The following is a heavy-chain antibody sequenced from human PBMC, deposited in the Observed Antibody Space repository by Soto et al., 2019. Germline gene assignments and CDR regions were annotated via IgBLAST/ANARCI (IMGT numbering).Heavy chain of an antibody. V-gene: IGHV4-31*03. J-gene: IGHJ5*02. CDR1: GDSISGGASF. D-gene: IGHD2-2*01. CDR2: VYYSGSS. Sequence: SETLSLTCTVSGDSISGGASFWSWIRQPPGKGLEWIANVYYSGSSYYNPSLKSRLTISVDTTKNQFSLQLKSMTAADTAVYYCAKLYCTSSTCYFPGWFDPWGQGTLVTVSS. CDR3: AKLYCTSSTCYFPGWFDP.